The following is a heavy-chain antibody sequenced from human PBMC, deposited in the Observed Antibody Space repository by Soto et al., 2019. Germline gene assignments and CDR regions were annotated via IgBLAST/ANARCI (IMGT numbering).Heavy chain of an antibody. CDR1: GFTFSDHY. CDR3: RTATYYYDSSGYHFDY. CDR2: TRNKANSYTT. Sequence: EVQLLESGGGLVQPGGSLRLSCAASGFTFSDHYMDWVRQAPGKGLEWVGRTRNKANSYTTEYAASVKGRFTISRDDSKNSLYLQMNSLKTEDTAVYYCRTATYYYDSSGYHFDYWGQGTLVTVSS. D-gene: IGHD3-22*01. J-gene: IGHJ4*02. V-gene: IGHV3-72*01.